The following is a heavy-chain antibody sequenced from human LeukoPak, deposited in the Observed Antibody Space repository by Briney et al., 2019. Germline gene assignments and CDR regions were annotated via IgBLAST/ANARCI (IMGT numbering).Heavy chain of an antibody. CDR2: ISGTGDST. CDR1: GFTFSNYP. Sequence: PGGSLRLSCAASGFTFSNYPMHWVRQAPGKGLEYVSSISGTGDSTFYADSVKGRFTISRDNSKNTLYLQMNSLRAEDTAVYYCAKDPGSSGWYENYFDYWGQGTLVTVSS. D-gene: IGHD6-19*01. J-gene: IGHJ4*02. V-gene: IGHV3-64*02. CDR3: AKDPGSSGWYENYFDY.